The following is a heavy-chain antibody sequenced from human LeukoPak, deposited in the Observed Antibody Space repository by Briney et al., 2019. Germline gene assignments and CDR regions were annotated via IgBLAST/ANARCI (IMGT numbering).Heavy chain of an antibody. CDR1: GGSISSSNW. Sequence: SETLSLTCAVSGGSISSSNWGSWVRPPPGKGLEWSGEIYHSGSTNYNPSLKSRVTISVDKSKNQFSLKLSSVTAADTAVYYCARAVVYYDSSGGAFDIWGQGTMVTVSS. D-gene: IGHD3-22*01. J-gene: IGHJ3*02. V-gene: IGHV4-4*02. CDR2: IYHSGST. CDR3: ARAVVYYDSSGGAFDI.